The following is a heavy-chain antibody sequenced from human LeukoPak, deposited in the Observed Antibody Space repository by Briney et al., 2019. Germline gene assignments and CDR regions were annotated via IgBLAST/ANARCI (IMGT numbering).Heavy chain of an antibody. CDR3: VILNCSGGSCYSRRGGWFGP. CDR1: GYTLTELS. Sequence: ASVKVSCKVSGYTLTELSMHWVRQAPGKGLEWMGGFDPEDGETIYAQKFQGRVTMTEDTSTDTAYMELSSLRSEDTAVYYCVILNCSGGSCYSRRGGWFGPWGQGTLVTVSS. V-gene: IGHV1-24*01. D-gene: IGHD2-15*01. J-gene: IGHJ5*02. CDR2: FDPEDGET.